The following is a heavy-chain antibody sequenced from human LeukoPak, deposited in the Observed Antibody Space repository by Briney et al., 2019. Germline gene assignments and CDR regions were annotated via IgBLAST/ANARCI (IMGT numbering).Heavy chain of an antibody. CDR1: GFTFSSYA. CDR2: ISGSGGST. J-gene: IGHJ4*02. Sequence: PGGSPRLSCAASGFTFSSYAMSWVRQAPGKGLEWVSAISGSGGSTYYADSVKGRFTISRDNSKNTLYLQMNSLRAEDTAVYYCAKTDCTSSSCYTIDYWGQGTLVTVSS. CDR3: AKTDCTSSSCYTIDY. V-gene: IGHV3-23*01. D-gene: IGHD2-2*02.